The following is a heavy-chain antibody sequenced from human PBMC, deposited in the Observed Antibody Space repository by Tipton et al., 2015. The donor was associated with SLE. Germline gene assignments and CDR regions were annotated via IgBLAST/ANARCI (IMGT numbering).Heavy chain of an antibody. V-gene: IGHV3-11*01. Sequence: LRLSCAASGFTFSDYYMSWIRQAPGKGLEWVSYISSSGSTIYYADSVKGRFTISRDNAKNSLHLQMNSLRAEDTAVYYCARVLGQQLPQGAFDIWGQGTMVTVSS. CDR3: ARVLGQQLPQGAFDI. J-gene: IGHJ3*02. D-gene: IGHD6-13*01. CDR2: ISSSGSTI. CDR1: GFTFSDYY.